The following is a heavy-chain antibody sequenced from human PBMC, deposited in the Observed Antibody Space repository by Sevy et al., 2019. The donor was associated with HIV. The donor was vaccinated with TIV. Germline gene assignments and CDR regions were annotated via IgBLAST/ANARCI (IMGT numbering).Heavy chain of an antibody. Sequence: SETLYLTCTVSGGSISSGGYYWSWIRQHPGKGLEWIGYIYYSGSTYYNPSLKSRVTISVDTSKNQFSLKLSSVTATGTAVNDCASEVLLSYSSGRGYFDYWGQGTLVTVSS. CDR2: IYYSGST. D-gene: IGHD6-25*01. CDR1: GGSISSGGYY. V-gene: IGHV4-31*03. CDR3: ASEVLLSYSSGRGYFDY. J-gene: IGHJ4*02.